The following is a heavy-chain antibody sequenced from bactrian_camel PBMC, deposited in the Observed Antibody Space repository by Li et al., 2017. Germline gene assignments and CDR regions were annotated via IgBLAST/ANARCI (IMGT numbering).Heavy chain of an antibody. CDR1: GYTDSVNV. J-gene: IGHJ4*01. V-gene: IGHV3S54*01. CDR3: VTDITSRDYASWNY. CDR2: ISTGGGDT. Sequence: VQLVESGAGSVEAGGSVRLSCTASGYTDSVNVMGWWRQAAGKEREGVACISTGGGDTMYADAVKGRFTISRDNVRNTMSLRMINLEPDDTAVYYCVTDITSRDYASWNYWGQGTQVTVS. D-gene: IGHD1*01.